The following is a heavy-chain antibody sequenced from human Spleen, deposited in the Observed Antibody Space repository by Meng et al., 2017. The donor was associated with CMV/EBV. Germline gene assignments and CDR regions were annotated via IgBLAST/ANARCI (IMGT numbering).Heavy chain of an antibody. CDR2: ISSRSGYI. V-gene: IGHV3-21*01. Sequence: GGSLRLSCAASGFNFTDYAMNWVRQAPGTGLEWVSSISSRSGYIYYADSVKGRFTISRDNAKNSLFLQMNSLRVEDTAVYYCATGRDGRANWYFDLWGRGTLVTVSS. CDR3: ATGRDGRANWYFDL. D-gene: IGHD4-17*01. J-gene: IGHJ2*01. CDR1: GFNFTDYA.